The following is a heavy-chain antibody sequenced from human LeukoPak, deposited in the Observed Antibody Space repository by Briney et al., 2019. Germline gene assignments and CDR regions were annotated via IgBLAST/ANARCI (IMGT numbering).Heavy chain of an antibody. CDR1: GFTFSNYY. CDR3: ARDFAREFTIDY. CDR2: ISSSSSYI. J-gene: IGHJ4*02. V-gene: IGHV3-21*01. Sequence: GGSLRLSCAASGFTFSNYYINWVRQAPGKGLEWVSSISSSSSYIYYADSVKGRFTISRDNAKNSLFLQMNSLRAEDTAVYYCARDFAREFTIDYWGQGTLVTVSS. D-gene: IGHD3-10*01.